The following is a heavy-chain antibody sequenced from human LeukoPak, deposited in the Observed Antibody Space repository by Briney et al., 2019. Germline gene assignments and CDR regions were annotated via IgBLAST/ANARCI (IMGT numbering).Heavy chain of an antibody. CDR3: ARDRGGCSGGSCFHYWYFDL. Sequence: ASVKVSCKASGWTFTTYAMNWVRQAPGQGLEWMGWINTNTGNPTYAQGFTGRFVFSLDTSVSTAYLQISRLKAEDTAVYYCARDRGGCSGGSCFHYWYFDLWGRGTLVTVSS. CDR1: GWTFTTYA. V-gene: IGHV7-4-1*02. CDR2: INTNTGNP. D-gene: IGHD2-15*01. J-gene: IGHJ2*01.